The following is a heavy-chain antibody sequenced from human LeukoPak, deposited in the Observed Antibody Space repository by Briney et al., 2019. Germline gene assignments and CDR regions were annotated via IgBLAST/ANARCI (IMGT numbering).Heavy chain of an antibody. CDR1: GDSISSSRYY. CDR3: ARPYSSSWYLGGGYDI. Sequence: SETLSLTCTVSGDSISSSRYYWGWIRQPPGKGLEWIGSASYSGSPYYNPSLKSRVTISVDTSKNQFSLKLSSVTAADTAVYYCARPYSSSWYLGGGYDIWGQGTMVTVSS. CDR2: ASYSGSP. V-gene: IGHV4-39*01. D-gene: IGHD6-13*01. J-gene: IGHJ3*02.